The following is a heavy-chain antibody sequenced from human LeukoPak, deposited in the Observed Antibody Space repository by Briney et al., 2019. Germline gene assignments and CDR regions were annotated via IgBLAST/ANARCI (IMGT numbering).Heavy chain of an antibody. CDR3: ARRPVYCSSTSCAPRAFDY. CDR2: IYYSGST. CDR1: GGSISSGDYY. Sequence: SETLSLTCTVSGGSISSGDYYWSWIRQPPGKGLEWVGYIYYSGSTYYNPSLKSRVTISVDTSKNQFSLKLSSVTAADTAVYYCARRPVYCSSTSCAPRAFDYWGQGTLVTVSS. D-gene: IGHD2-2*01. V-gene: IGHV4-30-4*08. J-gene: IGHJ4*02.